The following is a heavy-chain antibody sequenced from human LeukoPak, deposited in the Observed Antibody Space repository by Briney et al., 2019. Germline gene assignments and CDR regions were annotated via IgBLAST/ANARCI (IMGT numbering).Heavy chain of an antibody. Sequence: SETLSLTCAVYGGSFSGYYWSWIRQPPGKGLEWIGEINPSGSTNYNPSLKSRVTISVDTSKNQFSLKLSSVTAADTAVYYCARDSVGATPAAFDIWGQGTMVTVSS. CDR3: ARDSVGATPAAFDI. CDR1: GGSFSGYY. D-gene: IGHD1-26*01. J-gene: IGHJ3*02. CDR2: INPSGST. V-gene: IGHV4-34*01.